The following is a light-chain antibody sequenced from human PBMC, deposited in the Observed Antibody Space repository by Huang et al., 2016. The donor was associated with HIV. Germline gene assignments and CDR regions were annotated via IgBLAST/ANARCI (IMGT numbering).Light chain of an antibody. V-gene: IGKV3-15*01. Sequence: ETLMTQSPATLSVSPGERATLSCRASHSIKTNLAWYQQKPGQAPRLLIDGASTRATDIPDRFSGSGSETDFTLTISSLQSEDFAIYYCQEYNNWPPYAFGQGTKLEIK. CDR2: GAS. CDR3: QEYNNWPPYA. J-gene: IGKJ2*01. CDR1: HSIKTN.